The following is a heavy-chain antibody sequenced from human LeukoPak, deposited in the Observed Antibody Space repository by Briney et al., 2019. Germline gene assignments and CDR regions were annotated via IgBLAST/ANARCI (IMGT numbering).Heavy chain of an antibody. D-gene: IGHD3-9*01. J-gene: IGHJ4*02. CDR1: GFTFSSYG. Sequence: GWSLTLSCAASGFTFSSYGMHWVRQAAGKGLEWVAVISYDGSNKYYADSVKGRFTISRDNSKNTLYLQMNSLRAQDTAVYYCAKDRGVLTGFQRPPLVYLTPDYWGQGTLVTVSS. V-gene: IGHV3-30*18. CDR3: AKDRGVLTGFQRPPLVYLTPDY. CDR2: ISYDGSNK.